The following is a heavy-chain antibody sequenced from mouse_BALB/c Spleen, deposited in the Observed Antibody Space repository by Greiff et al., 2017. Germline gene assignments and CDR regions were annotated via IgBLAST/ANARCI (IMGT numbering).Heavy chain of an antibody. CDR1: GYSFTGYF. CDR2: INPYNGDT. D-gene: IGHD2-14*01. V-gene: IGHV1-20*02. CDR3: ARDGDYRYSYYFDY. J-gene: IGHJ2*01. Sequence: DVQLQESGPELVKPGASVKISCKASGYSFTGYFMNWVMQSHGKSLEWIGRINPYNGDTFYNQKFKGKATLTVDKSSSTAHMELRSLASEDSAVYYCARDGDYRYSYYFDYWGQGTTLTVSS.